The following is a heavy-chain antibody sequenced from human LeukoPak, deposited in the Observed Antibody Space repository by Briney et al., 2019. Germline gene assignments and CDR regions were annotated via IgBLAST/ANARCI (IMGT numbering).Heavy chain of an antibody. CDR2: ISSSSSYI. V-gene: IGHV3-21*01. Sequence: GGSLRLSCAASGFTFSSYAMSWVRQAPGKGLEWASSISSSSSYIYYADSVKGRFTISRDNAKNSLYLQMNSLRAEDTAVYYCARVPGGTSPYYFDYWGQGTLVTVSS. CDR3: ARVPGGTSPYYFDY. J-gene: IGHJ4*02. CDR1: GFTFSSYA. D-gene: IGHD2-2*01.